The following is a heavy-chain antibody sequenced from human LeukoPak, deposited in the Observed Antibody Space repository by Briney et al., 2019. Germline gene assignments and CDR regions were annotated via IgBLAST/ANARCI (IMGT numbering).Heavy chain of an antibody. D-gene: IGHD2-2*01. V-gene: IGHV5-51*01. Sequence: GESLKISCKGSGYSFTTYWITWVRQMPGKGLEWMGIIYPGDSDTRYSPSFQGQVTISVDKSINTAYLRWSSLKASDTAIYYCARFKVDDCSSSSCFSRGFDSWGQGTLVTVSS. CDR1: GYSFTTYW. CDR2: IYPGDSDT. CDR3: ARFKVDDCSSSSCFSRGFDS. J-gene: IGHJ4*02.